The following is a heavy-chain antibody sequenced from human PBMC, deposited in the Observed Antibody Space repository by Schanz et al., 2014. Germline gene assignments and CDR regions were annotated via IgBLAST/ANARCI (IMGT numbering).Heavy chain of an antibody. CDR3: ARGRYDTSGYYYYSMDL. D-gene: IGHD3-22*01. CDR1: GFTFGGYA. Sequence: EVRLVESGGGLAQPGGPWRLPWAASGFTFGGYAMHGVGQVTGKGLEWVSSIGTPGDTYYPASVKGRFTISRENAKDSLYLQMNSLRAGDTAMYYCARGRYDTSGYYYYSMDLWGQGTTVTVSS. CDR2: IGTPGDT. J-gene: IGHJ6*02. V-gene: IGHV3-13*01.